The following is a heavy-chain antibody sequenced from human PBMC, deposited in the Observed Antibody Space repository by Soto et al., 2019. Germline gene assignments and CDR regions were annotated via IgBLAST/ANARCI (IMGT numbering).Heavy chain of an antibody. Sequence: QVQLVESGGGVVQPGRSLRLSCAASGFTFSSYAMHWVHQAPGKGLEWVAVISYDGSNKYYADSVKGRFTISRDNSKNTLYLQMNSLRAEDTAVYYCARDGRQQLVPMDVWGQGTTVTVSS. V-gene: IGHV3-30-3*01. CDR2: ISYDGSNK. J-gene: IGHJ6*02. CDR3: ARDGRQQLVPMDV. D-gene: IGHD6-13*01. CDR1: GFTFSSYA.